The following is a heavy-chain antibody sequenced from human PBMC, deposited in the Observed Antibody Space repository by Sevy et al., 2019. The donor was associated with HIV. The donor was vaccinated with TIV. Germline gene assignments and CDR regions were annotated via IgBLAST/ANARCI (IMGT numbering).Heavy chain of an antibody. V-gene: IGHV1-69*13. CDR1: GGTFSSYA. CDR3: ESTIFGVVNTARFDY. D-gene: IGHD3-3*01. J-gene: IGHJ4*02. CDR2: IIPIFGTA. Sequence: ASVKVSCKASGGTFSSYAISWVRQAPGQGLEWMGGIIPIFGTANYAQKFQGRVTITADESTSTAYMELSSLRSEDTAVYYCESTIFGVVNTARFDYWGQGTLVTVSS.